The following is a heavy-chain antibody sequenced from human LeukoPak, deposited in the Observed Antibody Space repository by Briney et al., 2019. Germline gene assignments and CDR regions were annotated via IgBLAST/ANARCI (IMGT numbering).Heavy chain of an antibody. J-gene: IGHJ4*02. CDR2: IKQDGSEK. CDR1: GFTFSSYW. Sequence: GGSLRLSCAASGFTFSSYWMSWVRQAPGKGLEWVANIKQDGSEKYYVDSVKGRFTISRDNAKNSLYLQMNSLRAEGTAVYYCARDLALYYDILTGYSLFDYWGQGTLVTVSS. D-gene: IGHD3-9*01. V-gene: IGHV3-7*03. CDR3: ARDLALYYDILTGYSLFDY.